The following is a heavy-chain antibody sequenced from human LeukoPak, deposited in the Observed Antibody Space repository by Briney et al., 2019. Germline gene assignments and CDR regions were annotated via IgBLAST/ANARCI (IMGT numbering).Heavy chain of an antibody. Sequence: PGGSLRLSCAASGFTFSSSAMNWVRQAPGKGLEWVSVITGSGGFTQYADSVKGRFTISRDNSKNTVYLQMNSLRVEDTALYYCVRSLDYWGQGTLVTVSS. V-gene: IGHV3-23*01. CDR2: ITGSGGFT. J-gene: IGHJ4*02. CDR1: GFTFSSSA. CDR3: VRSLDY.